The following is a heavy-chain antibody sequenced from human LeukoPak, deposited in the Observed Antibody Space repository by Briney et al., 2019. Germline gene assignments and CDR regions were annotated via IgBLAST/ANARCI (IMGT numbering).Heavy chain of an antibody. CDR2: ISGSGGST. CDR3: AKAYFMGATTGWFDP. CDR1: GFTFSSYG. J-gene: IGHJ5*02. V-gene: IGHV3-23*01. Sequence: GGSLRLSCAASGFTFSSYGMHWVRQAPGKGLEWVSAISGSGGSTYYADSVKGRFTISRDNSKNTLYLQMNSLRAEDTAVYYCAKAYFMGATTGWFDPWGQGTLVTVSS. D-gene: IGHD1-26*01.